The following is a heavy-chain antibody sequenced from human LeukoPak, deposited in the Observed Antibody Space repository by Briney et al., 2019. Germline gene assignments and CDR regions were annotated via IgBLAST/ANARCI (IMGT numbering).Heavy chain of an antibody. V-gene: IGHV1-69*05. D-gene: IGHD1-20*01. Sequence: SVKVSCKASGGTFSSYAISWVRQAPGQGLEWMGGIIPIFGTANYAQKFQGRVTITTDESTSTAYMELSSLRSGDTAVYYCVRAGERNWNYYYYYMDVWGKGTTVTVSS. J-gene: IGHJ6*03. CDR1: GGTFSSYA. CDR3: VRAGERNWNYYYYYMDV. CDR2: IIPIFGTA.